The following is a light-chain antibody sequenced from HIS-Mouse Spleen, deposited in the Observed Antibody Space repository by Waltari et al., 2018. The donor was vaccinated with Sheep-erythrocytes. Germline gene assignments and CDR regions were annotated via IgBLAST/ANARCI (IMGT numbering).Light chain of an antibody. V-gene: IGLV2-23*01. CDR2: EGS. CDR1: SSDVGSYNL. J-gene: IGLJ3*02. CDR3: CSYAGSSTPWV. Sequence: QSALTQPASVSGSPGQSITISCTGTSSDVGSYNLVSWYQQHPGKAPKLMLYEGSKRPSGVSNRCSGSKSGTTASLTISGLQAEDEADYYCCSYAGSSTPWVFGGGTKLTVL.